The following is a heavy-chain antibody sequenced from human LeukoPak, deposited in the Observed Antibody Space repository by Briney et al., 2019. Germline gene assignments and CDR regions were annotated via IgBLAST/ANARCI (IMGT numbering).Heavy chain of an antibody. CDR3: ARLARSYYDSSGYYYAVY. CDR2: VSGSGGST. CDR1: GFTFSSYA. V-gene: IGHV3-23*01. D-gene: IGHD3-22*01. Sequence: QTGGSLRLSCAASGFTFSSYAMRWVRQAPGKGLEWVSSVSGSGGSTYYADSVKGRFTISRDNAKDSLYLQMNSLRAEDTAVYYCARLARSYYDSSGYYYAVYWGQGTLVTVSS. J-gene: IGHJ4*02.